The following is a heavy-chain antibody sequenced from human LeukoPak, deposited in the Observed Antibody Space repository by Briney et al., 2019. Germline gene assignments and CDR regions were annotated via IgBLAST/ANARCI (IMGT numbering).Heavy chain of an antibody. V-gene: IGHV4-4*07. J-gene: IGHJ6*03. CDR2: IYTSGST. D-gene: IGHD1-1*01. CDR1: GGSISSYY. CDR3: ARDNLERAYYYYMDV. Sequence: SETLSLTCTVSGGSISSYYWSWIRQPAGKGLEWIGRIYTSGSTNYSPSLKSRVTMSVDTSKNQFSLKLSSVTAADTAVYYCARDNLERAYYYYMDVWGKGTTVTVSS.